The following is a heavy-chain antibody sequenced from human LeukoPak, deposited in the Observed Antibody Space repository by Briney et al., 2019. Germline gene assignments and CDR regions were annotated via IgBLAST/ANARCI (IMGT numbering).Heavy chain of an antibody. CDR2: ISYDGSNK. V-gene: IGHV3-30*03. J-gene: IGHJ6*01. CDR3: ARDAVAARPYYYYGMDV. CDR1: GSTFSSYG. Sequence: GGSLRLSCAASGSTFSSYGMHWVRQAPGKGLEWVAVISYDGSNKYYADSVKGRFTISRDNSKNTLYLQMNSLRAEDTAVYYCARDAVAARPYYYYGMDVWGQGTTVTVSS. D-gene: IGHD6-6*01.